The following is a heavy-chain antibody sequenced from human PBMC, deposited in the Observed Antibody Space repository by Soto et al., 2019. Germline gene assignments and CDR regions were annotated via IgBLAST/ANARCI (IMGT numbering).Heavy chain of an antibody. Sequence: SVKVSCKASGGTFSSYAISWVRQAPGQGLEWMGGIIPIFGTANYAQKFQGRVTITADESTSTAYMELSSLRSEDTAVYYCASPTVGGVGDRYYYYGMDVWGQGTTVTVSS. CDR3: ASPTVGGVGDRYYYYGMDV. V-gene: IGHV1-69*13. D-gene: IGHD3-16*01. CDR1: GGTFSSYA. CDR2: IIPIFGTA. J-gene: IGHJ6*02.